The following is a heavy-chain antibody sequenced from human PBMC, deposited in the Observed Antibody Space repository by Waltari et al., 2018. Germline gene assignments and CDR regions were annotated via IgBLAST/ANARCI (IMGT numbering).Heavy chain of an antibody. CDR2: VYYGVGK. CDR1: GGSISTRNYY. CDR3: ARRFCTEDVCPGRNWYFDI. J-gene: IGHJ2*01. D-gene: IGHD2-8*01. Sequence: QLQLQESGPGLVKSSETLYLICTVSGGSISTRNYYWGWTRQPPGKRRGWIVSVYYGVGKYYNPSRKSRGTTSRGTSKNHDCLKVSSGTGADTAVYYFARRFCTEDVCPGRNWYFDIWGRGTLVKVSS. V-gene: IGHV4-39*02.